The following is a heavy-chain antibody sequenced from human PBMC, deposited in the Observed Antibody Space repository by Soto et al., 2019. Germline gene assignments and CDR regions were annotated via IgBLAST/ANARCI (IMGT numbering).Heavy chain of an antibody. Sequence: GGSLRLSCAASGFTFSSYGMHWVRQAPGKGLEWVAVISYDGSNKYYADSVTGRFTISRDNSKNTLYLQMNSLRAEDTAVYYFAKHVTWYSSSKGNYGIDVWGQGTKVIVSS. V-gene: IGHV3-30*18. CDR2: ISYDGSNK. CDR1: GFTFSSYG. J-gene: IGHJ6*01. CDR3: AKHVTWYSSSKGNYGIDV. D-gene: IGHD6-6*01.